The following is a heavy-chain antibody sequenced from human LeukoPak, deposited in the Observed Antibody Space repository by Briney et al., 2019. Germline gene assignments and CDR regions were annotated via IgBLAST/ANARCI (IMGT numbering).Heavy chain of an antibody. CDR3: ARDKPYYYGSGSYYSYYYYYGMDV. D-gene: IGHD3-10*01. CDR2: ISAYNGNT. CDR1: GYTFTSYG. Sequence: ASVKLSCKASGYTFTSYGISWVRQAPGQGLEWMGWISAYNGNTNYAQKLQGRVTMTTDTSTSTAYMELRSLRSDDTAVYYCARDKPYYYGSGSYYSYYYYYGMDVWGQGTTVTVSS. J-gene: IGHJ6*02. V-gene: IGHV1-18*01.